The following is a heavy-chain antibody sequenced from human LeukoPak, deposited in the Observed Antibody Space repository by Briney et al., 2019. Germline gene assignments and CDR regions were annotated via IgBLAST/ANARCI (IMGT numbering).Heavy chain of an antibody. CDR1: GFTFSDYY. V-gene: IGHV3-11*04. Sequence: AGGSLRLSCAASGFTFSDYYMSWIRQTPGKGLEWISYISSSGSTIYYADSVKGRFTISRDNAKNSLYLQMNSLAAEDTALYYCASARAYYDYWSGFGWGQGTLVTVSS. J-gene: IGHJ4*02. D-gene: IGHD3-3*01. CDR2: ISSSGSTI. CDR3: ASARAYYDYWSGFG.